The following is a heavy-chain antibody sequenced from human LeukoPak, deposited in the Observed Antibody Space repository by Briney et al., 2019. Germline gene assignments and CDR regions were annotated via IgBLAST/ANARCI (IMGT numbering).Heavy chain of an antibody. V-gene: IGHV4-59*01. CDR3: ARSSWNNWFDP. Sequence: SETLSLTCTVSGGSISSYYWSWIRQPPGKGLEWIGYIYYSGSTNYNPSLKSRVTISVDTSKNQFSLKLSSVTAADTAAYYCARSSWNNWFDPWGQGTLVTVSS. CDR1: GGSISSYY. D-gene: IGHD3-3*01. CDR2: IYYSGST. J-gene: IGHJ5*02.